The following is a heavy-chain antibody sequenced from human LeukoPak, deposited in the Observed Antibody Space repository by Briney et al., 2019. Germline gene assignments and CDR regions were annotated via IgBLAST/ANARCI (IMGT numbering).Heavy chain of an antibody. V-gene: IGHV4-34*01. J-gene: IGHJ4*02. CDR3: ARIYLVGAIDY. CDR2: INHSGST. Sequence: SETLSLTCAVYGGSFSGYYRSWIRQPPGKGLEWIGEINHSGSTNYNPSLKSRVTISVDTSKNQFSLKLSSVTAADTAVYYCARIYLVGAIDYWGQGTLVTVSS. CDR1: GGSFSGYY. D-gene: IGHD1-26*01.